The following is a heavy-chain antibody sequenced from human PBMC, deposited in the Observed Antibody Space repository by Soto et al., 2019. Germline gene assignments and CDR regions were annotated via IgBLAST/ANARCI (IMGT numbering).Heavy chain of an antibody. D-gene: IGHD6-13*01. Sequence: EVQLLESGGGLVQPGGSLRLSCAASGFTFSSYAMSWVRQAPGKGLEWVSTIDGSGDSTYYADSVKGRFTISRDNSKNTLYLQLSSRSAEDTAVYYCGRSGYSSRWRYYYGLDVWGQGTTVTVSS. CDR1: GFTFSSYA. CDR2: IDGSGDST. CDR3: GRSGYSSRWRYYYGLDV. J-gene: IGHJ6*02. V-gene: IGHV3-23*01.